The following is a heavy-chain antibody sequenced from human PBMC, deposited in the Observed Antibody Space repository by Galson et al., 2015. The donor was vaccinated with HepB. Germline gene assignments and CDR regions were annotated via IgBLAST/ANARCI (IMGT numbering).Heavy chain of an antibody. V-gene: IGHV3-7*01. CDR3: ATHSSSWPLEYFQH. CDR2: IKQDGSEK. CDR1: GFTFSSYW. Sequence: SLRLSCAASGFTFSSYWMSWVRQAPGKGLEWVANIKQDGSEKYYVDSVKGRFTISRDNAKNSLYLQMNSLRAEDTAVYYCATHSSSWPLEYFQHWGQGTLVTVSS. J-gene: IGHJ1*01. D-gene: IGHD6-13*01.